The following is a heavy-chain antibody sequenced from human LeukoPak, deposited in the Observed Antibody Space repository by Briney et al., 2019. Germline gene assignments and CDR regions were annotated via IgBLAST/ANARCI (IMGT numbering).Heavy chain of an antibody. CDR2: ISSSSSTI. D-gene: IGHD3-22*01. J-gene: IGHJ4*02. Sequence: GGSLRLSCAASGFTFSSYSMNWVRQAPGKGLEWVSYISSSSSTIYYADSVKGRFTISRDNAKNSLYLQMNSLRAEDTAVYYCARDIYYDSSGYYGSVYGAQGTLVTVS. V-gene: IGHV3-48*01. CDR3: ARDIYYDSSGYYGSVY. CDR1: GFTFSSYS.